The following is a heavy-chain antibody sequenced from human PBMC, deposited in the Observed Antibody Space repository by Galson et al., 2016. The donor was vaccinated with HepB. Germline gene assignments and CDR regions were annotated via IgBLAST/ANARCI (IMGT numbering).Heavy chain of an antibody. D-gene: IGHD3-10*01. Sequence: SLRLSCAASGFTFRSYRMHWVRQAPGKGLVWVSRINTDGSSTSYADSVKGRFTISRDNVKNTLYLRMNSPRDEDTAVYYCARGLSGYSSGSGSLDYWGQGTLVTVSS. CDR2: INTDGSST. CDR3: ARGLSGYSSGSGSLDY. J-gene: IGHJ4*02. V-gene: IGHV3-74*01. CDR1: GFTFRSYR.